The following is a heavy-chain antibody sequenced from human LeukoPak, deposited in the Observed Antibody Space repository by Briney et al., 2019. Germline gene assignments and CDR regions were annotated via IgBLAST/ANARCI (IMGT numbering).Heavy chain of an antibody. Sequence: SETLSLTCTVSGGSISTYYWSWIRQSPGKGLEWIGNAYYTGSTVFNPSLKSRVSMSVDTTKNQFSLVLISVAATDTAVYYCARVPCGDLRYIWFDPWGQGTQVTVSS. D-gene: IGHD4-17*01. CDR3: ARVPCGDLRYIWFDP. V-gene: IGHV4-59*13. CDR1: GGSISTYY. CDR2: AYYTGST. J-gene: IGHJ5*02.